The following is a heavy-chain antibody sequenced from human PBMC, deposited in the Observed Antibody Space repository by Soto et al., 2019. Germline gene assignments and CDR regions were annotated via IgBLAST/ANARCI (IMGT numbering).Heavy chain of an antibody. V-gene: IGHV4-31*03. Sequence: QVQLQESGPGLVKPSQTLSLTCTVSGGSISSGGYYWSWIRQHPGKGLEWIGYIYYSGSTYYNPSLKXRXTXSXXTSKNQFSLKLSSVTAADTAVYYCARVGDINWFDPWGQGTLVTVSS. J-gene: IGHJ5*02. D-gene: IGHD3-16*01. CDR3: ARVGDINWFDP. CDR1: GGSISSGGYY. CDR2: IYYSGST.